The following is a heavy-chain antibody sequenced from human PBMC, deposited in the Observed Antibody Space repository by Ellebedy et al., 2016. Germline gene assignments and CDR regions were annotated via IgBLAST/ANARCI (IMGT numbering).Heavy chain of an antibody. CDR3: ARDYGLGSWNDEVYDAFDT. D-gene: IGHD1-1*01. Sequence: ASVKVSCXASGYTFTSYGISWVRQAPGQGLEWMGWISAYNGNTNYAQKLQGRVTMTTDTSTSTVYMELSSLRFEDTAVYYCARDYGLGSWNDEVYDAFDTWGQGTMVTVSS. CDR1: GYTFTSYG. V-gene: IGHV1-18*01. CDR2: ISAYNGNT. J-gene: IGHJ3*02.